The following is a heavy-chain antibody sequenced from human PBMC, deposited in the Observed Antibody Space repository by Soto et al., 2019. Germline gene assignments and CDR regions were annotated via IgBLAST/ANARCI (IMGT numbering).Heavy chain of an antibody. V-gene: IGHV3-23*01. CDR1: GFTFSSYA. J-gene: IGHJ6*03. Sequence: EVQLLESGGGLVQPGGSLRLSCAASGFTFSSYAMSWVRQAPGKGLEWVSAISGSGGSTYYADSVKGRFTISRDHSKNTLYMQMNSLRDEDTAVYYCAKVPGSGGWEYYSYYYYMDVWGKGTTVTVSS. D-gene: IGHD6-19*01. CDR3: AKVPGSGGWEYYSYYYYMDV. CDR2: ISGSGGST.